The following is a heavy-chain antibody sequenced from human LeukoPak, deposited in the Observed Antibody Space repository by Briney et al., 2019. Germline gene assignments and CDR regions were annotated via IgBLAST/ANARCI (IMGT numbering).Heavy chain of an antibody. CDR1: GDSVSSNSAA. D-gene: IGHD3-22*01. CDR3: ARGTMIVVVKEDY. J-gene: IGHJ4*02. V-gene: IGHV6-1*01. Sequence: SQTLSLTCAISGDSVSSNSAAWNWIRQSPSRGLEWLGRTYYRSKWNNDHAVSVKSRITINPDTSKNQFSLQLNSVTPEDTAVYYCARGTMIVVVKEDYWGQGTLVTVSS. CDR2: TYYRSKWNN.